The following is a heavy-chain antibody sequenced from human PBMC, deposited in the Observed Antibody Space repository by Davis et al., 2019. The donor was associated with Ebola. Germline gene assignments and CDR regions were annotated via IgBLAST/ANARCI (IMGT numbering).Heavy chain of an antibody. J-gene: IGHJ4*02. CDR1: GFTFRDFT. CDR3: VRAAGQVTTSWYTPAFEF. CDR2: ISTTDNYI. V-gene: IGHV3-21*06. Sequence: PGGSLRLSCAASGFTFRDFTMTWVRQAPGKGLEWLSSISTTDNYIYYADSVTGRLTVSRDDANSSLYLHMSRLTGDDTALYYCVRAAGQVTTSWYTPAFEFWGQGAMVTVSS. D-gene: IGHD1-14*01.